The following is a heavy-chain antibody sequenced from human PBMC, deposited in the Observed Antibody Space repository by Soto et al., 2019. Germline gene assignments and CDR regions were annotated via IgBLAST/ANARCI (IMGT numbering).Heavy chain of an antibody. V-gene: IGHV1-58*01. D-gene: IGHD1-20*01. CDR2: IVVGSGNT. J-gene: IGHJ4*02. Sequence: SVKVSCKASGFTFTSSAVQWVRQARGQRIEWIGWIVVGSGNTNYAQKFQERVTITRDMSTSTAYMELSSLRPEDTAVYYCAASITGTLIDYWGQGTLVTVSS. CDR3: AASITGTLIDY. CDR1: GFTFTSSA.